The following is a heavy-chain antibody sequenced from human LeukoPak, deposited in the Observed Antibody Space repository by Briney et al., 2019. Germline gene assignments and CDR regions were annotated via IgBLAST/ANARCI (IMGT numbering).Heavy chain of an antibody. Sequence: SETLSLTCTVSGGSISSSSYYWGWIRQPPGKGLEWIGSIYYSGSTYYNPSLKSRVTISVDTSKNQFSLKLSSVTAADTAVYYCARGKARQQLVDYKSDYWGQGTLVTVSS. D-gene: IGHD6-13*01. CDR3: ARGKARQQLVDYKSDY. CDR1: GGSISSSSYY. V-gene: IGHV4-39*01. J-gene: IGHJ4*02. CDR2: IYYSGST.